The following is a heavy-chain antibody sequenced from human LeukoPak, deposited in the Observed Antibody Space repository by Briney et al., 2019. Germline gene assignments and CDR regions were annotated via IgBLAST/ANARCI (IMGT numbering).Heavy chain of an antibody. D-gene: IGHD3-3*01. CDR2: MNPNSGNT. CDR3: ARGNTKRRFLEWFGAIWFDP. V-gene: IGHV1-8*02. CDR1: GYTFTGYY. J-gene: IGHJ5*02. Sequence: ASVKVSCKASGYTFTGYYMHWVRQATGQGLEWMGWMNPNSGNTGYAQKFQGRVTMTRNTSISTAYMELSSLRSEDTAVYYCARGNTKRRFLEWFGAIWFDPWGQGTLVTVSS.